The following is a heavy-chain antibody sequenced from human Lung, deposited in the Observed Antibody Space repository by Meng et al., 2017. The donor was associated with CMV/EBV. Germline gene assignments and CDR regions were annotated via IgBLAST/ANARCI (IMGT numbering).Heavy chain of an antibody. CDR2: IKQDGSEK. J-gene: IGHJ4*02. CDR1: GFTISSYW. V-gene: IGHV3-7*01. D-gene: IGHD1-26*01. CDR3: ARDASGVSYHCDY. Sequence: GGSLSLXCAASGFTISSYWLSWVRQAPGKGLEWVANIKQDGSEKYNVDSVKRRFTISRENDKNSLYLQMNSLRGEDTAVYYCARDASGVSYHCDYWGQGTXVNVSS.